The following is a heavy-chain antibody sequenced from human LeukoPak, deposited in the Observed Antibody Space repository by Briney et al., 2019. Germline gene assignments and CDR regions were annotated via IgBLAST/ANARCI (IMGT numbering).Heavy chain of an antibody. V-gene: IGHV3-7*01. CDR1: GFTFSSYW. CDR3: ARVWDDSSGYYFDY. J-gene: IGHJ4*02. D-gene: IGHD3-22*01. Sequence: PGGSLRLSCAASGFTFSSYWMSWVRQAPGKGLEWVANIKQDGSEKYYVDSVKGRFTISRDNAKNSLYLQMNSLRAEDTAVYYCARVWDDSSGYYFDYWGQGTLVTVSS. CDR2: IKQDGSEK.